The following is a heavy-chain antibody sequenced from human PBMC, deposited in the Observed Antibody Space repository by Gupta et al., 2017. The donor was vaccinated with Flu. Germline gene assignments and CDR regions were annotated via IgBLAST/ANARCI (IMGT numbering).Heavy chain of an antibody. CDR2: IGTAGDT. CDR3: ARVNYDSSGYPYFDY. J-gene: IGHJ4*02. D-gene: IGHD3-22*01. V-gene: IGHV3-13*01. Sequence: QATGKGLEWVSAIGTAGDTYYPGSVKGRFTISRENAKNSLYLQMNSLRAGDTAVYYCARVNYDSSGYPYFDYWGQGTLVTVSS.